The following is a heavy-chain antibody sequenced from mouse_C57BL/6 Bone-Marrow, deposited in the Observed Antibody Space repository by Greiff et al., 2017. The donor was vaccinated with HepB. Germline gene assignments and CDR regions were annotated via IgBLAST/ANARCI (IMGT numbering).Heavy chain of an antibody. CDR1: GYSITSCYY. D-gene: IGHD1-1*01. CDR2: ISYDGSN. J-gene: IGHJ1*03. V-gene: IGHV3-6*01. CDR3: ARDGSSYWYFDV. Sequence: EVKLMESGPGLVKPSQSLSLTCSVTGYSITSCYYWNWIRQFPGNKLEWMGYISYDGSNNYNPSLKNRISITRYTSKNQFFLKLNSVTTEDTATYYCARDGSSYWYFDVWGTGTTVTVSS.